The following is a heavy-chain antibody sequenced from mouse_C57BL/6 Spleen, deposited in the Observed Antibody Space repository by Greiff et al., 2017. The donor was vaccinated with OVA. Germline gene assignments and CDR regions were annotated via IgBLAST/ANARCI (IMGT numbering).Heavy chain of an antibody. Sequence: VQLVESGAELVRPGASVKLSCKASGYTFTDYYINWVKQRPGQGLEWIARIYPGSGNTYYNEKFKGKATLTAEKSSSTAYMQLSSLTSEDSAVYFCARERVAWFAYWGQGTLVTVSA. CDR2: IYPGSGNT. CDR1: GYTFTDYY. V-gene: IGHV1-76*01. J-gene: IGHJ3*01. CDR3: ARERVAWFAY.